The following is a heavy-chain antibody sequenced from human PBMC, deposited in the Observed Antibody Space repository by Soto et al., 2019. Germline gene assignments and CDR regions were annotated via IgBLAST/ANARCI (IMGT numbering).Heavy chain of an antibody. Sequence: GGSLRLSCESSGFTLNTDSMHWFRQPPGKGLEWLAAIWYDGTQKYYADSVKGRFIISRDNSKKTLYLEMNSLRAEDTAVYYCARAGGTTVTGLWHFDPWGQGTLVTVSS. V-gene: IGHV3-33*01. CDR1: GFTLNTDS. CDR3: ARAGGTTVTGLWHFDP. D-gene: IGHD4-17*01. CDR2: IWYDGTQK. J-gene: IGHJ5*02.